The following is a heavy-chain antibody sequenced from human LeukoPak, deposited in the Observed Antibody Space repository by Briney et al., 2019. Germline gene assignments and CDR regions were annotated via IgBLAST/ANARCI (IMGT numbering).Heavy chain of an antibody. V-gene: IGHV1-8*01. J-gene: IGHJ4*02. CDR3: ARDCSGGSCYSPPLDY. CDR2: MNPNSGNT. Sequence: WASVKVSCTASGYSFSTFDINWVRQAPGQGPEWMGWMNPNSGNTGYAQKFQGRVTLTRSTSMTTAYMELSSLRSEDTAVYYCARDCSGGSCYSPPLDYWGQGTLVTVSS. CDR1: GYSFSTFD. D-gene: IGHD2-15*01.